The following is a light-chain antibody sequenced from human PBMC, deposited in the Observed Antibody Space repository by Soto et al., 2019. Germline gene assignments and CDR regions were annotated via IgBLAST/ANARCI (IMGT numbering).Light chain of an antibody. CDR1: QRISSD. V-gene: IGKV3-15*01. Sequence: EIVMTQSPATLSVSPGERATLSCRASQRISSDLAWYQQKPGQAPRLLIYGASTRATGFSARFSGSGSGTEFTLTISSLQSEDFAVYYCQQYNVWPWTFGQGTKVDIK. CDR3: QQYNVWPWT. J-gene: IGKJ1*01. CDR2: GAS.